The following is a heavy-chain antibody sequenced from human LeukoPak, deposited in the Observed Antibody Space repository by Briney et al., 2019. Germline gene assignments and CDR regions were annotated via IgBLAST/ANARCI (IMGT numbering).Heavy chain of an antibody. CDR3: ARGYCSGGTCYSVDY. J-gene: IGHJ4*02. V-gene: IGHV4-59*01. Sequence: SETLSLTCTVSGGSISSYYWSWTRQPPGKGLEWIGYIYYTGNTNYNPSLKSRVTISLDTSKNQFSLKLSSVTAADTAVYYCARGYCSGGTCYSVDYWGQGTLVTVSS. D-gene: IGHD2-15*01. CDR2: IYYTGNT. CDR1: GGSISSYY.